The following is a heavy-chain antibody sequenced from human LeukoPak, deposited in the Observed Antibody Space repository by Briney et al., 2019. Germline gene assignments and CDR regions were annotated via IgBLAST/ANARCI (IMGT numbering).Heavy chain of an antibody. Sequence: GGSLTLSCAASGFIFSRFWMSWVRQAPGKGLELVANIKKDGNEKYYVASVKGRFTISRDNAKNSLFLQMNSLRAEHTAVYYCARGRYRTELYYFDYWGQGTLVTVSS. D-gene: IGHD6-13*01. V-gene: IGHV3-7*05. CDR2: IKKDGNEK. CDR1: GFIFSRFW. CDR3: ARGRYRTELYYFDY. J-gene: IGHJ4*02.